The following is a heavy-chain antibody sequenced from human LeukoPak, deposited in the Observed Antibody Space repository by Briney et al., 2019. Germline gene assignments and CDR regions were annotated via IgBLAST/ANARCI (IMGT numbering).Heavy chain of an antibody. CDR2: ISSSSSPI. Sequence: GGSLRLSCAASGFTSSSYSMNWVRQAPGKGVEWLSYISSSSSPIYYADSVKGRFTLSRDNSKNTLYLQMNSLRAEDTAVYYCAKRHNYGSGSYYFDYWGQGTLVTVSS. CDR1: GFTSSSYS. CDR3: AKRHNYGSGSYYFDY. V-gene: IGHV3-48*01. D-gene: IGHD3-10*01. J-gene: IGHJ4*02.